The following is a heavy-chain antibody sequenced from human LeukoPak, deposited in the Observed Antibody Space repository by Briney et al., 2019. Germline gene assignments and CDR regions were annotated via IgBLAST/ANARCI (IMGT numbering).Heavy chain of an antibody. J-gene: IGHJ4*02. D-gene: IGHD2-2*01. Sequence: GGSLRLSCGASGLTFRNAWMTWVRQAPGKGLEWVARIKSKIDGGITDYAAPVRGRFTIPRDDSKNTLFLQMTSMKPEDTAVYYCTTDHCSDTSTECSVTFYFDYWGQGILVTASS. CDR3: TTDHCSDTSTECSVTFYFDY. CDR1: GLTFRNAW. CDR2: IKSKIDGGIT. V-gene: IGHV3-15*01.